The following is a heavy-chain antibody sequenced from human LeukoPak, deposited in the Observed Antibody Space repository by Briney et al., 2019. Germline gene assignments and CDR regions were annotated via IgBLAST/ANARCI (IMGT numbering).Heavy chain of an antibody. CDR1: GGTFSSYA. J-gene: IGHJ5*02. CDR2: IIPIFGTA. CDR3: ARDDSGSYRLGFTVYWFDP. V-gene: IGHV1-69*13. Sequence: GASVKVSCKASGGTFSSYAISWVRQAPGQGLEWMGGIIPIFGTANYAQKFQGRVTITADESTSTAYMELSSLRSEDTAVYYCARDDSGSYRLGFTVYWFDPWGQGTLVTVSS. D-gene: IGHD1-26*01.